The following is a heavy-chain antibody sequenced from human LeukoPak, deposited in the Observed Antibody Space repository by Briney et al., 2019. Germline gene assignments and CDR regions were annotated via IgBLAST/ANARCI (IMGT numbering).Heavy chain of an antibody. Sequence: GASVKVSCKASGYTFTRYYMNWVRQAPGQGLEWMGIINPSGASTNYAQKFQGRVTMTRDTSTSTIYMEVSSLRSEDTAVYYCATSFRAVNWFDPWGQGTLVTVSS. D-gene: IGHD3-10*01. J-gene: IGHJ5*02. CDR3: ATSFRAVNWFDP. V-gene: IGHV1-46*01. CDR2: INPSGAST. CDR1: GYTFTRYY.